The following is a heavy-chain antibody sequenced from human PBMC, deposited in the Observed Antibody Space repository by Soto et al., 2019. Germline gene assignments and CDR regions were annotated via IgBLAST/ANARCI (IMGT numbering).Heavy chain of an antibody. V-gene: IGHV1-2*02. CDR2: INPNNGDT. J-gene: IGHJ5*01. Sequence: QVQLVQSGAEVKKPGASVKVSCKASVFSVDTTYCSHWVRRAPGQGLEWMGSINPNNGDTNYAQEFQGRVTMTRDTSISTAYMEVSSLTSDDTPVYYCGSPPSGPSPVVGSWGHVTVVTVSS. D-gene: IGHD2-15*01. CDR1: VFSVDTTYC. CDR3: GSPPSGPSPVVGS.